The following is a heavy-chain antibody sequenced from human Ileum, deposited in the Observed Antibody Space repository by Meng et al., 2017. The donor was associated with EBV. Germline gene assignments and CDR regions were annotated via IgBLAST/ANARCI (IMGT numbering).Heavy chain of an antibody. J-gene: IGHJ4*02. D-gene: IGHD1-26*01. CDR1: GVSIRSGVYH. V-gene: IGHV4-30-4*01. Sequence: QAQLQESGPVLVKPSQSLSLTCAVSGVSIRSGVYHWSWIRQPPGKGLEWIGCSGGTYYNPSLKSRLTISVDTSKNQFSLKLDSATAADTAVYYCAIYAVGGSGQGYWGQGTLVTVSS. CDR3: AIYAVGGSGQGY. CDR2: CSGGT.